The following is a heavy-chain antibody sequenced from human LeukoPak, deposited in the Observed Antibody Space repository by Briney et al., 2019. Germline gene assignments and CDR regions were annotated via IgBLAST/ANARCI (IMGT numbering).Heavy chain of an antibody. V-gene: IGHV1-46*01. CDR1: GYTLTELS. J-gene: IGHJ4*02. CDR3: ARGGRMTTVVTYYFDY. D-gene: IGHD4-23*01. Sequence: GASVKVSCKVSGYTLTELSIHWVRQAPGQGLEWMGIVNPSGGSTTYAQEFQGRVTMTRDTSTSTVYMDLSSLRSDDTAVYFCARGGRMTTVVTYYFDYWGQGTLVTVSS. CDR2: VNPSGGST.